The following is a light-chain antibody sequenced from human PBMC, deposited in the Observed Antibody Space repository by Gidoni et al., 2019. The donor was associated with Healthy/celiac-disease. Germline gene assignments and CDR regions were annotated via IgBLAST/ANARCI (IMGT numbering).Light chain of an antibody. V-gene: IGKV1-6*01. CDR3: LKDYNYPWT. Sequence: AIHMTQSPSSLSASVGDRVTITCRASQGIRNDLGWYQQKPGKAPKLLIYAASSLQSGVPSMFSGSGSGTDFTLTISSLQPEDVATYYCLKDYNYPWTFGQXTKVEIK. CDR2: AAS. J-gene: IGKJ1*01. CDR1: QGIRND.